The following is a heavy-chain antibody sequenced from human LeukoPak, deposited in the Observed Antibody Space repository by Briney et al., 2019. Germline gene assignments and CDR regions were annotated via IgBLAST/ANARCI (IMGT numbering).Heavy chain of an antibody. CDR3: ARHVQGDSSGPSWFDP. CDR2: IYYSGST. CDR1: GGSISSYY. V-gene: IGHV4-59*08. J-gene: IGHJ5*02. Sequence: SETPSLTCTVSGGSISSYYWSWIRQPPGKGLEWIGYIYYSGSTNYNPSLKSRVTISVDTSKNQFSLKLSSVTAADTAVYYCARHVQGDSSGPSWFDPWGQGTLVTVSS. D-gene: IGHD3-22*01.